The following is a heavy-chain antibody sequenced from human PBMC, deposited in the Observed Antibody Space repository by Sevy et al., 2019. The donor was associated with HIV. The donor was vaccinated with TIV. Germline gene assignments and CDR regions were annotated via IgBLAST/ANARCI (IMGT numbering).Heavy chain of an antibody. J-gene: IGHJ4*02. D-gene: IGHD3-22*01. V-gene: IGHV2-70*01. CDR2: IDWDDDK. CDR1: GFSLSTSGMC. Sequence: SGPTLVKPTQTLTLTCTFSGFSLSTSGMCVSWIRQPPGKALEWLALIDWDDDKYYSTSLKTRLTISKDTSKNQVVLTMTNMDPVDTATYYCARILYYYDSSGYYYTGFDFWGQGTLVTVSS. CDR3: ARILYYYDSSGYYYTGFDF.